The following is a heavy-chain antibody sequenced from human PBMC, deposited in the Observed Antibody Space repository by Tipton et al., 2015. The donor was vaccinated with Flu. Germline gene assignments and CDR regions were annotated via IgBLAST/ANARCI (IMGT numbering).Heavy chain of an antibody. V-gene: IGHV4-61*01. CDR2: IYYSGST. CDR3: ARDEAYYDILTGYWNFYYGMDV. J-gene: IGHJ6*02. CDR1: GGSISSSSYY. Sequence: TLSLTCTVSGGSISSSSYYWSWIRQPPGKGLEWIGYIYYSGSTNYNPSLKSRVTISVDTSKNQFSLKLSSVTAADTAVYYCARDEAYYDILTGYWNFYYGMDVWGQGTTVTVSS. D-gene: IGHD3-9*01.